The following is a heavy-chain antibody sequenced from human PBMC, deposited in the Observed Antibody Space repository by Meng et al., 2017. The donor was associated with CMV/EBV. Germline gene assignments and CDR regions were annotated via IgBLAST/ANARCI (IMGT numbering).Heavy chain of an antibody. D-gene: IGHD1-26*01. CDR3: ARDSGSYRLGWFDP. CDR2: ISSSSSYI. J-gene: IGHJ5*02. V-gene: IGHV3-21*01. Sequence: GTGYTCSSNSMNWVRQAQRKGLEWVSSISSSSSYIYYADSVKGRFTISRDNAKNSLYLQMNSLRAEDTAVYYCARDSGSYRLGWFDPWGQGTLVTVSS. CDR1: GYTCSSNS.